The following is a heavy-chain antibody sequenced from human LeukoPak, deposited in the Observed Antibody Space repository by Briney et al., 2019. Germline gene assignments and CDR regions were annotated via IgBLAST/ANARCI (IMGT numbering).Heavy chain of an antibody. D-gene: IGHD2-2*01. V-gene: IGHV3-53*05. CDR2: IYSGGST. J-gene: IGHJ4*02. CDR3: AKDDGLVVVPAAPDY. CDR1: GPTVSSNY. Sequence: GGSLRLSCAASGPTVSSNYMSWVRQAPGKGLEWVSVIYSGGSTYYADSVKGRFTISRDNSNNTLYLQMNSLRAEDTAVYYCAKDDGLVVVPAAPDYWGQGTLVTVSS.